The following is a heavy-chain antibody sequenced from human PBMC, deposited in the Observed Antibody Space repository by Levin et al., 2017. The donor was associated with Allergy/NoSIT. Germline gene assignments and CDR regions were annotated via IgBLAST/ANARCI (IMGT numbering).Heavy chain of an antibody. J-gene: IGHJ5*02. CDR3: AAAGGGYCSSTSCRKNWFDP. CDR1: GFTFTSSA. D-gene: IGHD2-2*01. Sequence: KISCKASGFTFTSSAVQWVRQARGQRLEWIGWIVVGSGNTNYAQKFQERVTITRDMSTSTAYMELSSLRSEDTAVYYCAAAGGGYCSSTSCRKNWFDPWGQGTLVTVSS. V-gene: IGHV1-58*01. CDR2: IVVGSGNT.